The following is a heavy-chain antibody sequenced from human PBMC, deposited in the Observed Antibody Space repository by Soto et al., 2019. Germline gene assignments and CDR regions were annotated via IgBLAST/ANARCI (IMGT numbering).Heavy chain of an antibody. CDR3: GRDLGGVGSY. CDR1: GFTFSNYW. CDR2: LNKDGSRT. V-gene: IGHV3-74*01. Sequence: PGGSLRLSCAASGFTFSNYWFHWVRQAPGKGLVWVSRLNKDGSRTDYADSVEGRFTIFRDNARNTLYLQINSLRAEDTAVYYCGRDLGGVGSYWGQGTLVTVSS. J-gene: IGHJ4*02. D-gene: IGHD3-16*01.